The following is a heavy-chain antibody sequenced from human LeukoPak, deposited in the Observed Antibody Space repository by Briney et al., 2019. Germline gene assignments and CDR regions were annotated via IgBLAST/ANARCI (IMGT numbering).Heavy chain of an antibody. V-gene: IGHV5-51*01. Sequence: LGEPLKISCKGPGYSFTSYRIGWVRQMPGKGLEWLEIIYPGDSDHTSNPSFQGQVPISADKSISTAFLQWSSLKAADTAMYYCARQSRYYYDSSGYWLDYWGQGTLVTVSS. J-gene: IGHJ4*02. D-gene: IGHD3-22*01. CDR3: ARQSRYYYDSSGYWLDY. CDR2: IYPGDSDH. CDR1: GYSFTSYR.